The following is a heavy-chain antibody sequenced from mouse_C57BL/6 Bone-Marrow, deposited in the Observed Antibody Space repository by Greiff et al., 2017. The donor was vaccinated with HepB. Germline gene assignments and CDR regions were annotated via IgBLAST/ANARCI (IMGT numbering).Heavy chain of an antibody. CDR1: GYTFTSYG. CDR2: IYPRSGNT. Sequence: QVQLKQSGAELARPGASVKLSCKASGYTFTSYGISWVKQRTGQGLEWIGEIYPRSGNTYYNEKFKGKATLTADKSSSTAYMELRSLTSEDSAVYFCARWARWLLFAGYWGQGTSVTVSS. CDR3: ARWARWLLFAGY. D-gene: IGHD2-3*01. J-gene: IGHJ4*01. V-gene: IGHV1-81*01.